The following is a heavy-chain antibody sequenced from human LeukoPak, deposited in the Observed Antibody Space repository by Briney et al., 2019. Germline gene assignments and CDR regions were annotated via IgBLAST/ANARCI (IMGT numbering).Heavy chain of an antibody. CDR2: ISYDGSNK. D-gene: IGHD2-15*01. CDR1: GFTFSSYG. J-gene: IGHJ4*02. Sequence: GRSLRLSCAASGFTFSSYGMHWVRQAPGKGLEWVAVISYDGSNKYNADSVKGRFTISRDNSKNTLYLQMNSLRAEDTAVYYCAKPPIGCSGGSCYAGFDYWGQGTLVTVSS. V-gene: IGHV3-30*18. CDR3: AKPPIGCSGGSCYAGFDY.